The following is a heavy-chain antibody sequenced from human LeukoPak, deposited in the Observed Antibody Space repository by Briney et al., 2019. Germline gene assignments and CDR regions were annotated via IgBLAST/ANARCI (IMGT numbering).Heavy chain of an antibody. V-gene: IGHV1-46*01. CDR2: IKPNSGDT. Sequence: ASVKISCKASGYTFANHYMHWVRQAPGQGLEWLGIIKPNSGDTTYSQKFQGRVTMTRDTSTNTVYMELSSLRSDDTAFYYCARNTYGPFDYWGQGTLVTVSS. D-gene: IGHD5-18*01. CDR1: GYTFANHY. CDR3: ARNTYGPFDY. J-gene: IGHJ4*02.